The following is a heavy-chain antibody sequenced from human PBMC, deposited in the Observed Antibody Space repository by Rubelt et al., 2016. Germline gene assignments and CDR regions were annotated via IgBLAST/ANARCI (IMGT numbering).Heavy chain of an antibody. Sequence: QVQLQQWGAGLLKPSETLSLTCAVYGGSFSGYYWSWIRQPPGKGLEWIGEINHSGSTNYNPSLKSRVTISVDTSKNHFPLKLGSVTAADTAVYYCARGKEGLGVTMMDYWGQGTLVTVSS. D-gene: IGHD3-22*01. CDR2: INHSGST. CDR3: ARGKEGLGVTMMDY. V-gene: IGHV4-34*01. J-gene: IGHJ4*02. CDR1: GGSFSGYY.